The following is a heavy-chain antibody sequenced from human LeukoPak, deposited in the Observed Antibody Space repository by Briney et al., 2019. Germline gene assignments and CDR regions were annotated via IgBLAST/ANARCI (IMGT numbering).Heavy chain of an antibody. Sequence: GASVKVSCKASGYTFTSYGISWVRQAPGQGLEWMGWISAYNGNTNYAQKLQGRVTMTTDTSTSTAYMELRSLRSDDTAVYYCARTTNYDFWSGRGDFDYWGQGTLVTVSS. CDR1: GYTFTSYG. CDR3: ARTTNYDFWSGRGDFDY. D-gene: IGHD3-3*01. CDR2: ISAYNGNT. V-gene: IGHV1-18*01. J-gene: IGHJ4*02.